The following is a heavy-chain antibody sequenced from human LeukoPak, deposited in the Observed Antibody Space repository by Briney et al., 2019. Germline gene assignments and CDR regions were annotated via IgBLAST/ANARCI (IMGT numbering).Heavy chain of an antibody. CDR2: IYYSGST. CDR1: GGSVSSGSYY. J-gene: IGHJ5*02. Sequence: SSETQSLTCTVSGGSVSSGSYYWSWIRQPPGKGLEWIGYIYYSGSTNYNPSLKSRVTISVDTSKNQFSLKLSSVTAADTAVYYRARTGAASSGYYYVYWFDPWGQGTLVTVSS. CDR3: ARTGAASSGYYYVYWFDP. D-gene: IGHD3-22*01. V-gene: IGHV4-61*01.